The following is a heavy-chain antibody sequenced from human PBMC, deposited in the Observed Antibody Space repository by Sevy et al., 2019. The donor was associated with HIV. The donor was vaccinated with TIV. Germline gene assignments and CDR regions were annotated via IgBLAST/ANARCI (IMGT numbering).Heavy chain of an antibody. J-gene: IGHJ6*02. V-gene: IGHV4-61*01. D-gene: IGHD1-26*01. CDR3: TRVGGLTDYGMDV. CDR2: IYYNVRI. Sequence: SETLSLSCTVSGGSVSSDTYYWTWIRQPPGKGLEFIGYIYYNVRINYNPSLKSRVTISVDTSKNQFSLKVTSVTAADTAVYYCTRVGGLTDYGMDVWGQGTTVTVSS. CDR1: GGSVSSDTYY.